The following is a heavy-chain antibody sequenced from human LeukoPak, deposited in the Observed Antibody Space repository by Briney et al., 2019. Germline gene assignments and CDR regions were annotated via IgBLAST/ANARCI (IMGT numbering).Heavy chain of an antibody. Sequence: SETLSLTCTVSGGSISSYYWSWIRQPPGKGLEWIGYIYYSGSTNYNPSLKSRVTISVDTSKNQFSLRLSSVTAADTAVYYCARDRGYCSSTSCYTRFDYWGQGTLVTVSS. CDR3: ARDRGYCSSTSCYTRFDY. D-gene: IGHD2-2*02. J-gene: IGHJ4*02. V-gene: IGHV4-59*01. CDR2: IYYSGST. CDR1: GGSISSYY.